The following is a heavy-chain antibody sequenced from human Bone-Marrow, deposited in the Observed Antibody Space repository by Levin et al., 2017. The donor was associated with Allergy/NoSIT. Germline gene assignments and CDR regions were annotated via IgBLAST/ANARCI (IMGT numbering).Heavy chain of an antibody. Sequence: GESLKISCAASGFTFSSYAMTWVRQAPGKGLEWVSTISGSGGSTYYADSVKGRFTISRDNSKNTLYLQMNSLRAEDTAVYYCAKGAAGSSAWFGDYWGQGTLVTVSS. J-gene: IGHJ4*02. V-gene: IGHV3-23*01. CDR1: GFTFSSYA. D-gene: IGHD6-19*01. CDR3: AKGAAGSSAWFGDY. CDR2: ISGSGGST.